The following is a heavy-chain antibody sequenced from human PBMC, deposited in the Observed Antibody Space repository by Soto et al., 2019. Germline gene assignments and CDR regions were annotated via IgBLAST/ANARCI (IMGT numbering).Heavy chain of an antibody. Sequence: GGSLRLSCAASGFTVSSNYMSWVRQAPGKGLEWVSVIYSGGSTYYADSVKGRFTISRDNSTNTLYLQMNSLRAEDTAVYYCARTKIGLTGMDVWGQGTTVTVSS. D-gene: IGHD2-8*01. V-gene: IGHV3-53*01. CDR2: IYSGGST. CDR3: ARTKIGLTGMDV. J-gene: IGHJ6*02. CDR1: GFTVSSNY.